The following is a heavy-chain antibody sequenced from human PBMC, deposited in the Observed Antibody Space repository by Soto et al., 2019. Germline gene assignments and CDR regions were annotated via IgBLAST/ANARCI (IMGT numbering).Heavy chain of an antibody. J-gene: IGHJ4*02. V-gene: IGHV4-31*03. CDR2: IYYSGST. CDR3: ARGTYTPTQTVRGIDY. D-gene: IGHD2-2*02. CDR1: GGSISSGGYY. Sequence: QVQLQESGPGLVKPSQTLSLTCTVSGGSISSGGYYWSWIRQHPGKGLEWIGYIYYSGSTYYNPSLKSRVTISVDTSKNPFSLKLSSVTAADTAVYYCARGTYTPTQTVRGIDYWGQGTLVTVSS.